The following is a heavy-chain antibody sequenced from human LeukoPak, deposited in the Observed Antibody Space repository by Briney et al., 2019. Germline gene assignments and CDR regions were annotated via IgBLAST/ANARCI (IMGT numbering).Heavy chain of an antibody. D-gene: IGHD6-13*01. Sequence: QPGGSLRLSCAASGFAFSDFYMGWIRQAPGKGLECVSYISSGGYNIHYADSVKGRFTISRDNSKNTLYLQMNSLRAEDTAVYYCARDRTHSSSWYTLTYYYYYGMDVWGQGTTVTVSS. CDR1: GFAFSDFY. CDR3: ARDRTHSSSWYTLTYYYYYGMDV. J-gene: IGHJ6*02. CDR2: ISSGGYNI. V-gene: IGHV3-11*04.